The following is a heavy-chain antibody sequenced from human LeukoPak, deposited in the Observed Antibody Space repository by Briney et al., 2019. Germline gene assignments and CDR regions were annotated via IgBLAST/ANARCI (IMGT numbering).Heavy chain of an antibody. V-gene: IGHV3-21*01. CDR3: ARDRSDRLAVAGTSAFDY. CDR2: ISSSSSYI. Sequence: GGSLRLSCSASGFTFSTYAMHWVRQAPGKGLEWVSSISSSSSYIYYADSVKGRFTISRDNAKNSLYLQMNSLRAEDTAVYYCARDRSDRLAVAGTSAFDYWGQGTLVTVSS. D-gene: IGHD6-19*01. J-gene: IGHJ4*02. CDR1: GFTFSTYA.